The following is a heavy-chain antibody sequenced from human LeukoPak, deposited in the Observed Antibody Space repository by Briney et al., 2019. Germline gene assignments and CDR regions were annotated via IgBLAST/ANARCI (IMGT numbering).Heavy chain of an antibody. CDR1: GFTFSSYS. CDR2: ISSSSSYI. J-gene: IGHJ4*02. D-gene: IGHD2-15*01. Sequence: PGGSLRLSCAASGFTFSSYSMNWVRQAPGKGLEWVSSISSSSSYIYYADSVKGRFTISRDNAKNSLYLQMNSLRAEDTAVYYCARVYCSGGSCYYFDYWGQGTLVTVSS. V-gene: IGHV3-21*01. CDR3: ARVYCSGGSCYYFDY.